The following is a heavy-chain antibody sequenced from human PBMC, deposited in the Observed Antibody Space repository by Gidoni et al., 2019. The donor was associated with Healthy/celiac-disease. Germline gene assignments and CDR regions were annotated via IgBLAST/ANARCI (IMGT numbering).Heavy chain of an antibody. D-gene: IGHD2-8*02. CDR3: ARVLGRYYFDY. V-gene: IGHV4-39*07. CDR2: IYYSGST. Sequence: QLQLPESGPGLVKPSETLSLTCTVSAGSISSSSYYWGWLRQPPGQGLEWIGSIYYSGSTYYNPSLKSRVTISVDTSKNQFSLKLSSVTAADTAVYYCARVLGRYYFDYWGQGTLVTVSS. J-gene: IGHJ4*02. CDR1: AGSISSSSYY.